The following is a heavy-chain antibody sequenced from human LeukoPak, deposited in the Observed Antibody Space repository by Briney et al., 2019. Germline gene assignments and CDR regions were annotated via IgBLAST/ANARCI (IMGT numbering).Heavy chain of an antibody. J-gene: IGHJ4*02. CDR2: ISSSSSTI. D-gene: IGHD3-22*01. V-gene: IGHV3-48*02. CDR3: ARDHHPYYYDSSGYYY. CDR1: GFTFSSYS. Sequence: GGSLRLSCAASGFTFSSYSMNWVRQAPGKGLEWVSYISSSSSTIYYADSVKGRFTISRDNAKNSLYLQMNSLRDEDTAVYYCARDHHPYYYDSSGYYYWGQGTLVTVSS.